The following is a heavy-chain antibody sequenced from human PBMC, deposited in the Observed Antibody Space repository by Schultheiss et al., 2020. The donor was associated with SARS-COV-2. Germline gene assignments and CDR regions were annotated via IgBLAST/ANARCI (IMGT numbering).Heavy chain of an antibody. D-gene: IGHD1-26*01. J-gene: IGHJ4*02. CDR3: ATWVSGHFDY. CDR2: IGTAGDT. CDR1: GFTFDDYA. V-gene: IGHV3-13*01. Sequence: GESLKISCAASGFTFDDYAMHWVRQAPGKGLEWVSAIGTAGDTYYPGSVKGRFTISRDNSKNTLYLQMNSLGVEDTAVYYCATWVSGHFDYWGPGTLVTVSS.